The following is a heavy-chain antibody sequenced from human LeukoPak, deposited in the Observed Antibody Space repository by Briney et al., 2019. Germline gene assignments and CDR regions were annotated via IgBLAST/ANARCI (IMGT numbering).Heavy chain of an antibody. CDR1: GYTFTSYG. D-gene: IGHD2-21*02. V-gene: IGHV1-18*01. Sequence: ASVKVSCTASGYTFTSYGISWVRQAPGQGLEWMGWISAYNGNTNYAQKLQGRVTMTTDTSTSTAYMELRSLRSDDTAVYYCARYYLAYCGGDCYPYYFDYWGQGTLVTVSS. CDR2: ISAYNGNT. CDR3: ARYYLAYCGGDCYPYYFDY. J-gene: IGHJ4*02.